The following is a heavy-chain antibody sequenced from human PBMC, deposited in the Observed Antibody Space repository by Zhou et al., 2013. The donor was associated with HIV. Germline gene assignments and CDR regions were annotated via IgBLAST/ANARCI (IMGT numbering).Heavy chain of an antibody. CDR3: ARDQPGAGIDAFNI. D-gene: IGHD1-26*01. J-gene: IGHJ3*02. Sequence: QVHLVQSDSEVKRPGDSVTISCNASGYAFVDYGISWVRQAPGQGLEWMGRIIPIFGTTNYAQKFQGRVTISADGSTNTVYMELSSLTSEDTAMYFCARDQPGAGIDAFNIWGQGTMVAVSS. CDR2: IIPIFGTT. V-gene: IGHV1-69*13. CDR1: GYAFVDYG.